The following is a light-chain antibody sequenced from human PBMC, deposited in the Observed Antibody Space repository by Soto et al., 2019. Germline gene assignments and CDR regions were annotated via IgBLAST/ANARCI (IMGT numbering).Light chain of an antibody. CDR2: EVS. CDR3: SSYAGSNNLV. V-gene: IGLV2-8*01. Sequence: QSVLTQPPSASGSPGQSVNISCIGTSSDVGGYNYVSWYQQHPGKAPKLMIYEVSKRPSGVPDRFSGSKSGNTASLTVSGLQAEDEADYYCSSYAGSNNLVFGGGPKLTVL. CDR1: SSDVGGYNY. J-gene: IGLJ3*02.